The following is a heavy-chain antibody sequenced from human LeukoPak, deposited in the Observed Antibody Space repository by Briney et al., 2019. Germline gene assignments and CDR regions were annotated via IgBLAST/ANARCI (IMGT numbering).Heavy chain of an antibody. V-gene: IGHV4-31*03. CDR2: IYYSGST. J-gene: IGHJ5*02. CDR1: GGSISSGGYY. D-gene: IGHD3-22*01. Sequence: SETLSLTCTVSGGSISSGGYYWSWIRQHPGKGLEWIGYIYYSGSTYYNPSLKSRVTISVDTSKNQFSLKLSSVTAADTAVYYCARGSDYYDSSGYHRGWFDPWGQGTLVTVPS. CDR3: ARGSDYYDSSGYHRGWFDP.